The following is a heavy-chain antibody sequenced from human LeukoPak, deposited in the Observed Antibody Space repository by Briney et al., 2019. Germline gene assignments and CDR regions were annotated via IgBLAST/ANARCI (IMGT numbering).Heavy chain of an antibody. CDR2: INPNSGGT. CDR1: GYTFTGYY. Sequence: ASVKVSCKASGYTFTGYYMHWVRQAPGQGLEWMGWINPNSGGTNYAQKFQGRVTMTTDTSTSTAYMELRSLRSDDTAVYYCARDLAYYYDSSGQYWYFDLWGRGTLVTVSS. V-gene: IGHV1-2*02. D-gene: IGHD3-22*01. J-gene: IGHJ2*01. CDR3: ARDLAYYYDSSGQYWYFDL.